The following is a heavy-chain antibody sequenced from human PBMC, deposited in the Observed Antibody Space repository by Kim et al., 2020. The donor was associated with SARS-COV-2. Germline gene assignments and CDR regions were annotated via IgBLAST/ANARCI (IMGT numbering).Heavy chain of an antibody. J-gene: IGHJ4*02. D-gene: IGHD2-15*01. CDR1: GDSMSNGHYN. V-gene: IGHV4-31*03. CDR3: ARVLGSHGVEY. CDR2: IYYSGST. Sequence: SETLSLTCTVSGDSMSNGHYNWNWIRQHPGKGLEWIGCIYYSGSTSYNPSLKSRITMSVDRSKNQFSLKLCSVTAPDTAVYYCARVLGSHGVEYWGQGPL.